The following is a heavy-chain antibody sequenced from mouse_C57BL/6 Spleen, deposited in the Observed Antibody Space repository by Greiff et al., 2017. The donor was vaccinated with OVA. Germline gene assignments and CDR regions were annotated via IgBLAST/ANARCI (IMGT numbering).Heavy chain of an antibody. CDR1: GYTFTSYW. V-gene: IGHV1-7*01. J-gene: IGHJ3*01. Sequence: VQGVESGAELAKPGASVKLSCKASGYTFTSYWMHWVKQRPGQGLEWIGYINPSSGYTKYNQKFKDKATLTADKSSSTAYMQLSSLTYEDSAVYYCARSPDGAWFAYWGQGTLVTVSA. CDR2: INPSSGYT. CDR3: ARSPDGAWFAY.